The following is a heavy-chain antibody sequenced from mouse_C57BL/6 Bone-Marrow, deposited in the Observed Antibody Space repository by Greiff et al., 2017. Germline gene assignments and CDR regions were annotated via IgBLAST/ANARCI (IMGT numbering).Heavy chain of an antibody. V-gene: IGHV1-82*01. CDR2: IYPGDGDT. Sequence: QVQLQQSGPELVKPGASVKISCKASGYAFSSSWMNWVKQRPGKGLEWIGRIYPGDGDTNYNGKFKGKATLTADKSSSPAYMQLSSLTYEDSAVYFCAKLGPWFAYWGQGTLVTVSA. CDR3: AKLGPWFAY. CDR1: GYAFSSSW. D-gene: IGHD4-1*01. J-gene: IGHJ3*01.